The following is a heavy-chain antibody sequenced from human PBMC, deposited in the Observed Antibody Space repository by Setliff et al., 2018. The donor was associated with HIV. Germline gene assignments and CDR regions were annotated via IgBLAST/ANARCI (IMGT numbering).Heavy chain of an antibody. CDR1: GYTFTDYY. V-gene: IGHV1-69-2*01. CDR3: ATPLSHDSSGREPFDY. D-gene: IGHD3-22*01. Sequence: ASVQVSCKVSGYTFTDYYLHWVQQAPGKGLEWVGLIDPEDDETLFAEKFQGRVTITADTSTDTAYMELSSLRSEDTAVYYCATPLSHDSSGREPFDYWGQGTLVTVSS. CDR2: IDPEDDET. J-gene: IGHJ4*02.